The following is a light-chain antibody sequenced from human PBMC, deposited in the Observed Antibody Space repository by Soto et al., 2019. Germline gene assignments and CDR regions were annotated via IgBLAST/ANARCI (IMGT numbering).Light chain of an antibody. CDR2: SNN. V-gene: IGLV1-47*02. Sequence: QSVLTQPPSASGTPGQRVTISCSGASSSIASNYVYWYQQLPGTAPRLLIYSNNQRPSVVPDRFSGSKSRTSASLAISALQSEDEADYSCTVWDDRLSGRLFGGGIQVTVL. CDR3: TVWDDRLSGRL. CDR1: SSSIASNY. J-gene: IGLJ2*01.